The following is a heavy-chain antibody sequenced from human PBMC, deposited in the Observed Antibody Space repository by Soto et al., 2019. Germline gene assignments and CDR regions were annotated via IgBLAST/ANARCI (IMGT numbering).Heavy chain of an antibody. V-gene: IGHV1-69*01. CDR2: IIPIFGTA. CDR3: AREVGCSSTSCYEVWFDP. J-gene: IGHJ5*02. D-gene: IGHD2-2*01. Sequence: QVQLVQSGAEVKKPGSSVKVSCKASGGTFSSYAISWVRQAPGQGLEWMGGIIPIFGTANYAQKFQGRVTITADESTSTAYMELSSLRSEDTAVYYCAREVGCSSTSCYEVWFDPRGQGTLVTVSS. CDR1: GGTFSSYA.